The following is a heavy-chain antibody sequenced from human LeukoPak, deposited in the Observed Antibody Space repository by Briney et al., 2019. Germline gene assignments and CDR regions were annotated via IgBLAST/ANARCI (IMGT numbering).Heavy chain of an antibody. CDR1: GYTFTGYY. CDR3: AKDPPGVLGGFDY. D-gene: IGHD3-16*01. J-gene: IGHJ4*02. V-gene: IGHV1-69*06. CDR2: IIPIFGTA. Sequence: SVKVSCKASGYTFTGYYMHWVRQAPGQGLEWMGGIIPIFGTANYAQQFQGRVTITADKSTSTAYMELNSLRAEDTAVYYCAKDPPGVLGGFDYWGQGTLVTVSS.